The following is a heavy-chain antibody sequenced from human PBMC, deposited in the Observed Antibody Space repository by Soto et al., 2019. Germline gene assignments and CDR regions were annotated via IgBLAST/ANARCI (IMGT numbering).Heavy chain of an antibody. V-gene: IGHV3-21*01. CDR1: GFTFTAYT. D-gene: IGHD1-26*01. CDR2: ITRDSNHI. J-gene: IGHJ4*02. CDR3: ARPFIVGSTTLGY. Sequence: PGGSLRLSCAASGFTFTAYTTNWVRQAPGKGLEWVASITRDSNHIYFADSVKGRFTLSRDNAKNSVYLQMNSLRAEDTAIYFCARPFIVGSTTLGYWGQGTLVTVSS.